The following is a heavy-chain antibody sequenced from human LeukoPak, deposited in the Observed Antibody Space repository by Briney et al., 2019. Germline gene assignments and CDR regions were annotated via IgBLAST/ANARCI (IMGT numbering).Heavy chain of an antibody. J-gene: IGHJ4*02. CDR3: ARHGVYQNYDY. CDR2: IYYSGST. Sequence: SETLSLTCSVSGGSISSESYYWSWVRQPPGKGLEWIGSIYYSGSTYYHPSVKGRVTISVDTSKNQFSLNLSSVTAADTAVYYCARHGVYQNYDYWGQGTLVTVSS. CDR1: GGSISSESYY. D-gene: IGHD6-13*01. V-gene: IGHV4-39*01.